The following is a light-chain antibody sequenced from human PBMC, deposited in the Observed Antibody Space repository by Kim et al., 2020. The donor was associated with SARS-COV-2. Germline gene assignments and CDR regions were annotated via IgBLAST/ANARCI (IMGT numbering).Light chain of an antibody. CDR2: DAS. CDR3: QQRSNWPPGWP. J-gene: IGKJ1*01. CDR1: QSVSSY. Sequence: EIVLTQSPATLSLSPGERATLSCRASQSVSSYLAWYQQKPGQAPRLLIYDASNRATGIPARFSGSGSGTDFTLTISSLVPEDFAVYYCQQRSNWPPGWPFGQGTKVDIK. V-gene: IGKV3-11*01.